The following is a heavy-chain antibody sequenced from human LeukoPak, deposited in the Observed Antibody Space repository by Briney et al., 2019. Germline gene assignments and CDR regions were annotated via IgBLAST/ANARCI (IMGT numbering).Heavy chain of an antibody. CDR3: AICYGANEGSFDY. V-gene: IGHV4-61*01. Sequence: SETLSLTCTVSGGSVSSGSSYWSWIRQPPGKGLEWIGCIYYSGSTNYNPSLKSRVTISIDTSKNQFSLKLSSVTAADTAVYYCAICYGANEGSFDYWGQGTLVTVSS. D-gene: IGHD4-17*01. CDR2: IYYSGST. CDR1: GGSVSSGSSY. J-gene: IGHJ4*02.